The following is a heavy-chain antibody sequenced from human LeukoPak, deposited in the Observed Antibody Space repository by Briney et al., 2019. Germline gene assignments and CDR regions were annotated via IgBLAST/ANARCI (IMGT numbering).Heavy chain of an antibody. Sequence: ASVKVSCKASGYTFTGYYIHWVRQAPGQGLEWMGWINPNINGTNYAQRFQGRVTMTRDTSISTAYMELSRLRSDDTAVYYCARDTSLWFGENWFDPWGQGTLVTVSS. CDR3: ARDTSLWFGENWFDP. D-gene: IGHD3-10*01. CDR1: GYTFTGYY. CDR2: INPNINGT. V-gene: IGHV1-2*02. J-gene: IGHJ5*02.